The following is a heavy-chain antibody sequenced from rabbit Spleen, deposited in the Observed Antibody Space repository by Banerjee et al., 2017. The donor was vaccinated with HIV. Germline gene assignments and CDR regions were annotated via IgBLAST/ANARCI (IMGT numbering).Heavy chain of an antibody. CDR2: IDSGSSGFT. Sequence: VEFGGGLVKPGASLTLTCTASGVSFSSNYYMCWVRQAPGKGLEWIACIDSGSSGFTYFASWAKGRFTISKTSSTTVTLQMTSLTAADTATYFCARDSGSSFSSYGMDLWGPGTLVTVS. J-gene: IGHJ6*01. V-gene: IGHV1S40*01. CDR1: GVSFSSNYY. CDR3: ARDSGSSFSSYGMDL. D-gene: IGHD8-1*01.